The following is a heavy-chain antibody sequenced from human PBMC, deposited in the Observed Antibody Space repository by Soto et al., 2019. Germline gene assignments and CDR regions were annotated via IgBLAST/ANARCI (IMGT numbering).Heavy chain of an antibody. CDR3: AKTGTTVYFDY. D-gene: IGHD1-7*01. CDR1: GFTFSNYD. J-gene: IGHJ4*02. CDR2: IWYDGSNK. V-gene: IGHV3-33*06. Sequence: GGSLRLSCAASGFTFSNYDIHWVRQAPGKGLEWVAIIWYDGSNKYYADSVKGRFTISRDNSKNTVYLQMNSLRAEDTAVYYCAKTGTTVYFDYWGQGT.